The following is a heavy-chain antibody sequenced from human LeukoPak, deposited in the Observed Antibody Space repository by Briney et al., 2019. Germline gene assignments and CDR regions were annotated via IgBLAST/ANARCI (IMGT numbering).Heavy chain of an antibody. CDR2: IRSDGSNT. D-gene: IGHD6-6*01. CDR1: RFTFNLYD. CDR3: ARGGAARPDF. J-gene: IGHJ4*02. V-gene: IGHV3-30*02. Sequence: GGSLRLSCAASRFTFNLYDMHWVRQAPGKGLEWVAFIRSDGSNTYYADSVKGRFTISRDNSKNSLYLQMNSLRVEDTAIYYCARGGAARPDFWGQGTLVTVSS.